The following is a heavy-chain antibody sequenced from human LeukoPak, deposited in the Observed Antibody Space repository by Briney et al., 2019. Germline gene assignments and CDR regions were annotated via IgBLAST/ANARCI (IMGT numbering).Heavy chain of an antibody. V-gene: IGHV4-59*01. CDR3: ARDYYGSGSNLDY. J-gene: IGHJ4*02. CDR1: GGSFSGYY. D-gene: IGHD3-10*01. Sequence: PSETLSLTCAVYGGSFSGYYWSWIRQPPGKGLEWIGYIYYNGSTNYNPSLKSRVTISVDTFKNQFSLNLNSVTAADTAVYYCARDYYGSGSNLDYWGQGTLVTVSS. CDR2: IYYNGST.